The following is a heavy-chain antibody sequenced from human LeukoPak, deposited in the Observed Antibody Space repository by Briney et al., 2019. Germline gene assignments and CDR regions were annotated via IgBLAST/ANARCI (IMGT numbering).Heavy chain of an antibody. CDR1: GFTFSSYA. V-gene: IGHV3-64*01. D-gene: IGHD2-21*01. J-gene: IGHJ4*02. CDR3: ARGKLLDY. CDR2: ISSNGGST. Sequence: GGSLRLSCAASGFTFSSYAMHWVRQAPGRGLEYVSAISSNGGSTYYANSVKGRFTISRDNSKNTLYLQMGSLRAEDMAVYYCARGKLLDYWGQGTLVTVSS.